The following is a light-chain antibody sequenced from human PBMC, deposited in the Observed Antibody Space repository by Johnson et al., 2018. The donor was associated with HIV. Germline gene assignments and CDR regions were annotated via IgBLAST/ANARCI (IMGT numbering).Light chain of an antibody. CDR2: DNN. CDR1: SSNIGNNY. J-gene: IGLJ1*01. Sequence: QSVLTQPPSVSAAPGQKVTISCSGSSSNIGNNYVSWYQQLPGTAPKLLIYDNNKRPSGIPDRFSGSKSGTSATLGITGLQTGDAADYYCGTWDSSLSAPRVLRTGTKVPVL. CDR3: GTWDSSLSAPRV. V-gene: IGLV1-51*01.